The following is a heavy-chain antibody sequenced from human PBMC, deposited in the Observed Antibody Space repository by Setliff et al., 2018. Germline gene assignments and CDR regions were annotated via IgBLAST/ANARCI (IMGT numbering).Heavy chain of an antibody. CDR2: ISGNGITI. V-gene: IGHV3-11*04. CDR3: ARDGVFYAMDV. Sequence: GGSLRLSCAASGFSFSGYYMSWVRQAPGKGLERISKISGNGITIYYADSVRGRFTISRDNAKNLLYLQMNSLRAEDTALYYCARDGVFYAMDVWGHGTTVTVSS. CDR1: GFSFSGYY. D-gene: IGHD3-10*01. J-gene: IGHJ6*02.